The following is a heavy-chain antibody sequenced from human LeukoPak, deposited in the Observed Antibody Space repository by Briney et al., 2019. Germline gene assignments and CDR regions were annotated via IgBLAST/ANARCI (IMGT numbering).Heavy chain of an antibody. Sequence: ASVKVSCKASGYTFTSYDINWVRQATGQGLEWMGWMNPNSGNTGYAQKFQGRVTMTRDTSISTAYMELSRLRSDDTAVYYCARVRITIFGVVKWFDPWGQGTLVTVSS. D-gene: IGHD3-3*01. CDR1: GYTFTSYD. CDR3: ARVRITIFGVVKWFDP. CDR2: MNPNSGNT. V-gene: IGHV1-8*01. J-gene: IGHJ5*02.